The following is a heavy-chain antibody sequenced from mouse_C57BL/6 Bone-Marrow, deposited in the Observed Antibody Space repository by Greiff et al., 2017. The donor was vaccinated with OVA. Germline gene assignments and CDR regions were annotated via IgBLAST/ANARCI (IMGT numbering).Heavy chain of an antibody. CDR1: GYAFSSSW. CDR2: IYPGDGDT. Sequence: QVQLKQSGPELVKPGASVKISCKASGYAFSSSWMNWVKQRPGKGLEWIGRIYPGDGDTNYNGKFKGKATLTADKSSSTAYMQLSSLTSEDSAVYFCARASLLDYAMDYWGQGTSVTVSS. CDR3: ARASLLDYAMDY. J-gene: IGHJ4*01. D-gene: IGHD1-1*01. V-gene: IGHV1-82*01.